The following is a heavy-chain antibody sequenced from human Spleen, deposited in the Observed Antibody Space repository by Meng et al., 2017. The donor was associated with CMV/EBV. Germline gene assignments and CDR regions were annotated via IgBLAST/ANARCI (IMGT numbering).Heavy chain of an antibody. J-gene: IGHJ6*02. CDR3: ARDFGEYSSSQGEYYYYYYGMDV. CDR1: GFTVSSNY. CDR2: IYSGGST. V-gene: IGHV3-53*01. D-gene: IGHD6-6*01. Sequence: GESLKISCAASGFTVSSNYMSWVRQAPGKGLEWVSVIYSGGSTYYADSVKGRFTISRDNSKNTLYLQMNSLRAEDTAVYYCARDFGEYSSSQGEYYYYYYGMDVWGQGTTVTVSS.